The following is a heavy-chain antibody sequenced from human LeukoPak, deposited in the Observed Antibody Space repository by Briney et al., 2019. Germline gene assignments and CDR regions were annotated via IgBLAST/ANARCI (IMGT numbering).Heavy chain of an antibody. CDR2: IRYSGST. J-gene: IGHJ3*02. CDR3: ARDGESGSKLGGSAFDI. D-gene: IGHD1-26*01. CDR1: GGSISSYC. Sequence: SETLSLTCTVSGGSISSYCWSWIRQPPGKGLEWIGHIRYSGSTNYNPSLKSRVTMSVDTSKNQFSLKLSSVTAADTAVYYCARDGESGSKLGGSAFDIWGQGTMVTVSS. V-gene: IGHV4-59*12.